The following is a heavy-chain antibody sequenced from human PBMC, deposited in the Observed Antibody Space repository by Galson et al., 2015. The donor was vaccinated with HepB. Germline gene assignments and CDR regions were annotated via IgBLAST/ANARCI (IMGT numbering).Heavy chain of an antibody. J-gene: IGHJ6*04. Sequence: SLRLSCAASGFTFSSYSMNWVRQAPGKGLEWVSYISSSSSTIYYADSVKGRFTISRDNAKNSLYLQMNSLRDEDTAVYYCARGVCTSCSLYYYYYYGMDVWGKGTTVTVSS. D-gene: IGHD2-2*01. CDR2: ISSSSSTI. V-gene: IGHV3-48*02. CDR3: ARGVCTSCSLYYYYYYGMDV. CDR1: GFTFSSYS.